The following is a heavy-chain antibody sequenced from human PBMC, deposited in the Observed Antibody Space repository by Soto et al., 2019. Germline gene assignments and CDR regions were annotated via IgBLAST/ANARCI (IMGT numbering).Heavy chain of an antibody. CDR2: IYPGDSDT. CDR3: ARQSQDNDILTGYYP. V-gene: IGHV5-51*01. Sequence: GESLKISCKGSGYSFTNYWIGWVRQMPGKGLEWMGIIYPGDSDTRYSPSFQGQVTISADKSISTAYLQWSSLKASDTAMYYCARQSQDNDILTGYYPWGQGTLVPVSS. CDR1: GYSFTNYW. D-gene: IGHD3-9*01. J-gene: IGHJ5*02.